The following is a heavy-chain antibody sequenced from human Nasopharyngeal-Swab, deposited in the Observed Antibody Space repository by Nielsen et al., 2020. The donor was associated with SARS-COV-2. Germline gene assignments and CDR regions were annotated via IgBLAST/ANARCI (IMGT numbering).Heavy chain of an antibody. CDR3: ARGPFIVGATGDY. V-gene: IGHV3-48*02. CDR2: ISSSSSTI. J-gene: IGHJ4*02. Sequence: GESLKISCAASGFTFSSYSMNWVRQAPGKGLEWVSYISSSSSTIYYADSVKGRFTTSRDNAKNSLYLQMNSLRDEDTAVYYCARGPFIVGATGDYWGQGTLVTVSS. CDR1: GFTFSSYS. D-gene: IGHD1-26*01.